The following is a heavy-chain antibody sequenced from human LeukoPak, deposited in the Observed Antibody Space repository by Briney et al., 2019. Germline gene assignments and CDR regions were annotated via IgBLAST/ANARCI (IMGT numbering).Heavy chain of an antibody. J-gene: IGHJ4*02. Sequence: GGSLRLSCAASGFTVITNDMTWVRQAPGKGLEWVSVLYRDGNTKYADAVQGRFTISRDNSKNTLYLEMNSLSPDDTAVYYCARGVEPLAANTLAYWGQGTLVTVSS. D-gene: IGHD1-14*01. CDR3: ARGVEPLAANTLAY. V-gene: IGHV3-53*01. CDR1: GFTVITND. CDR2: LYRDGNT.